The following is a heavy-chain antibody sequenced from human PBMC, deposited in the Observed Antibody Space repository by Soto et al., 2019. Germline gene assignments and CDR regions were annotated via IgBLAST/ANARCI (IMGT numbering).Heavy chain of an antibody. CDR1: GFPFSSYA. CDR2: ISYDGSNK. Sequence: PGGSLRLSCTASGFPFSSYAMHWVRQAPGKGLQWVAVISYDGSNKYYADSVKGRFTISRDNSKNTLYLQMHSLRPEDTAAYYCARDPLPNAYCLSTFCYRLPWFDPWGQGTLVTVSS. CDR3: ARDPLPNAYCLSTFCYRLPWFDP. J-gene: IGHJ5*02. V-gene: IGHV3-30-3*01. D-gene: IGHD2-2*01.